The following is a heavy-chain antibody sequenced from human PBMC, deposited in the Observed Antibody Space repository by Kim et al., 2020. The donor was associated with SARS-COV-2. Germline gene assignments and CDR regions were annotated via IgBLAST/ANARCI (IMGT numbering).Heavy chain of an antibody. J-gene: IGHJ4*02. CDR1: GYTFTNNA. CDR3: ARVIWGTYRYTDY. V-gene: IGHV7-4-1*02. D-gene: IGHD3-16*02. Sequence: ASVKVSCKASGYTFTNNAISWVRQAPGQGLEWMGWINTYTGNPTYAQAFTRRFVFSVDTSVTTAYLQISSLEAEDTALYYCARVIWGTYRYTDYWGQGTL. CDR2: INTYTGNP.